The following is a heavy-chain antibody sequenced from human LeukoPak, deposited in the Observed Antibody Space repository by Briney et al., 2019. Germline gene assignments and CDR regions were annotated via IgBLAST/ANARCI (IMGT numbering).Heavy chain of an antibody. CDR1: GGSTSSGGYS. Sequence: SETLSLTCAVSGGSTSSGGYSWSWIRQPPGKGLEWIGYIYHSGSTYYNPSLKSRVTISVDRSKNQFSLKLSSVTAADTAVYYCARTRNWFDPWGQGTLVTVSS. D-gene: IGHD2-2*01. J-gene: IGHJ5*02. V-gene: IGHV4-30-2*01. CDR2: IYHSGST. CDR3: ARTRNWFDP.